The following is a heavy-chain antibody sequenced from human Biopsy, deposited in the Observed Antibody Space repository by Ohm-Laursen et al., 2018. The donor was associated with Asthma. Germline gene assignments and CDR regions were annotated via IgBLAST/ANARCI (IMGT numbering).Heavy chain of an antibody. CDR1: GYIFPSHA. CDR2: INTNTGNP. V-gene: IGHV7-4-1*02. Sequence: ASVKVSCNASGYIFPSHAMNWVRQAPGQGLEWMGRINTNTGNPTYAQGFTGRFVFSLDTSVSTAYLQISSLKADDTAVYYCARGLLGMDVWGQGTTVTVSS. J-gene: IGHJ6*02. D-gene: IGHD2-15*01. CDR3: ARGLLGMDV.